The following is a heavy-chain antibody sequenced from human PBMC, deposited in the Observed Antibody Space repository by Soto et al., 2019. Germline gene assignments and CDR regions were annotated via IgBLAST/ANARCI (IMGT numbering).Heavy chain of an antibody. CDR1: GFTFDDYA. J-gene: IGHJ6*03. CDR2: ISWKSGSI. V-gene: IGHV3-9*01. D-gene: IGHD2-2*01. Sequence: EVQLVESGGGLVQPGRSLRLSCAASGFTFDDYAMHWVRQAPGKGREWVSGISWKSGSIGYADSVKGRFTISRDNAKNSLYLQMNRLRAEDTALYYCAILAVPYYYYMDVWGKGTTVTVSS. CDR3: AILAVPYYYYMDV.